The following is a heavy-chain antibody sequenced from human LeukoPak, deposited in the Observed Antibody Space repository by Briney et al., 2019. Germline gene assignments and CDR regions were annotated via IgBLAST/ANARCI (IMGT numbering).Heavy chain of an antibody. CDR3: AKDVGYSSSWYFDY. CDR2: ISGSGGST. V-gene: IGHV3-23*01. J-gene: IGHJ4*02. D-gene: IGHD6-13*01. CDR1: GLSVSSNF. Sequence: GSLRLSCAATGLSVSSNFMSWVRQAPGKGLEWVSTISGSGGSTYYADSVKGRFTISRDNSKNTLDLQMNSLRAEDTAVYYCAKDVGYSSSWYFDYWGQGILVTVSS.